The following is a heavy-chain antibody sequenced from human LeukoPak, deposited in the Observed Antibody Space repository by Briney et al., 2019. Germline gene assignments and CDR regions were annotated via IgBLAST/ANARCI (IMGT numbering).Heavy chain of an antibody. CDR3: ARHRGRDGYNE. V-gene: IGHV4-59*08. CDR2: IYYSGST. D-gene: IGHD5-24*01. CDR1: GGSISSYY. J-gene: IGHJ4*02. Sequence: SETLSLTSTVSGGSISSYYWSWIRQPPGKGLEWIGYIYYSGSTNYNPSLKSRVTISVDTSKNQFSLKLSSVTAADTAVYYCARHRGRDGYNEWGQGTLVTVSS.